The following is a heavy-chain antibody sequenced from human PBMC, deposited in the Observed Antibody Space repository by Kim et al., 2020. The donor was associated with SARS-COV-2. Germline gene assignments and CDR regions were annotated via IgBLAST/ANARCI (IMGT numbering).Heavy chain of an antibody. Sequence: SETLPLTCTISGGSISIYYWSWIRQPPGKGLEWIGYFYNSGSTDYNPSLKSRVTISVDTSKNQVSLKLRSVTAADTAVYYCARDRELGSWGQGTLVTVSS. J-gene: IGHJ5*02. CDR2: FYNSGST. CDR3: ARDRELGS. D-gene: IGHD3-10*01. V-gene: IGHV4-59*01. CDR1: GGSISIYY.